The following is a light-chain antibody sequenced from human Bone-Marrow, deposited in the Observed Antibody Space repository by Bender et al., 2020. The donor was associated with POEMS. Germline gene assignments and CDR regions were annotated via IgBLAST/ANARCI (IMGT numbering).Light chain of an antibody. V-gene: IGLV2-14*02. J-gene: IGLJ2*01. CDR1: RSDVGSYNL. CDR3: SSYISGNTLI. Sequence: QSALTQPASVSGSPGQSITIPCTGTRSDVGSYNLVSWYQQHPGKAPKLIIYEDDKRPSGVSNRFSGSKSGNTASLTISGLQADDEADYYCSSYISGNTLIFGGGTKLTVL. CDR2: EDD.